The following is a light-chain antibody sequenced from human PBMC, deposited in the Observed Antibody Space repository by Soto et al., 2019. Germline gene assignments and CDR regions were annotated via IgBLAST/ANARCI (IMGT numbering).Light chain of an antibody. CDR2: DNN. J-gene: IGLJ1*01. V-gene: IGLV1-51*01. Sequence: QSVLTQPPSVSAAPGQKVTISCSGSSSNIGNNYVSWYQQLPGTAPKLLIYDNNKRPSGIPDRFSGSKSGTSATLGITGPQTGDEADYYCGTWDSSMRSLYVLGTGTKLT. CDR3: GTWDSSMRSLYV. CDR1: SSNIGNNY.